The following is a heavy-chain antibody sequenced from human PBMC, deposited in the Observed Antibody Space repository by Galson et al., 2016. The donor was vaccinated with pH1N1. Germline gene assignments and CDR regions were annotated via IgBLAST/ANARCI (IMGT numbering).Heavy chain of an antibody. Sequence: SLRLTCAASGFIFSSYAMHWVRQALGKGPEYVSAIRSIGGSTYYANSVKGRFTISRDNSKNTLYLHMGSLRAEDMALYYCARGEESYSSGWDAFHIWGQGTMVTVSS. CDR1: GFIFSSYA. CDR2: IRSIGGST. D-gene: IGHD6-19*01. V-gene: IGHV3-64*01. CDR3: ARGEESYSSGWDAFHI. J-gene: IGHJ3*02.